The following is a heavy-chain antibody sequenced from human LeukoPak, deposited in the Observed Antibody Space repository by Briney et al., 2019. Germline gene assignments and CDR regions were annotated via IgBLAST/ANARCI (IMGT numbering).Heavy chain of an antibody. CDR2: ISGSGGST. CDR3: AKGTTMVRGVIITFDD. J-gene: IGHJ4*02. V-gene: IGHV3-23*01. D-gene: IGHD3-10*01. CDR1: GFTFGNYA. Sequence: RGSLRLSCAASGFTFGNYAMNWVRQAPGKGLEWVSVISGSGGSTYYADSVKGRFTISRDNSKNTLYLQMNSLRAEDTAVYYCAKGTTMVRGVIITFDDWGQGTLVTVSS.